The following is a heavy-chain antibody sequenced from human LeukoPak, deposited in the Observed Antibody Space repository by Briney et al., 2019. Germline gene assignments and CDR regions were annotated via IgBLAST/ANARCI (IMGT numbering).Heavy chain of an antibody. CDR2: IYTSGST. D-gene: IGHD4-17*01. CDR3: ARLSLFGDPFDY. V-gene: IGHV4-61*02. CDR1: GGSISSGSYY. J-gene: IGHJ4*02. Sequence: SETLSLTCTVSGGSISSGSYYWSWIRQPAGKGLEWIGRIYTSGSTNYNPSLKSRVTISVDTSKNQFSLELSSVTAADTAVYYCARLSLFGDPFDYWGQGTLVTVSS.